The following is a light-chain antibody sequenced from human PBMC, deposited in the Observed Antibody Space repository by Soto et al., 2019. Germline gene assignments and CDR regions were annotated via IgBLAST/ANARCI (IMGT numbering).Light chain of an antibody. V-gene: IGKV3-15*01. CDR1: QSVSSN. CDR3: QHYYNWPRT. Sequence: EIVMTQSPATLSVSPGERATLSCRVSQSVSSNLAWYQQKPGQAPSPLIYGASTRATGIPARFSGSGSGTEFTLTISSLQSEDFAVYYCQHYYNWPRTFGQGTKVEIK. J-gene: IGKJ1*01. CDR2: GAS.